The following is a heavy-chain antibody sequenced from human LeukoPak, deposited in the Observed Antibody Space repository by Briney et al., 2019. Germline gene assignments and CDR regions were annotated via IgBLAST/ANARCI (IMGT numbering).Heavy chain of an antibody. CDR3: ARAVSTYYYYYMDV. Sequence: SGTLSLTCTVSGYSISSGYYWGWIRQPPGKGLEWIGSIYHSGSTYYNPSLKSRVTISVDTSKNQFSLKLSSVTAADTAVYYCARAVSTYYYYYMDVWGKGTTVTVSS. CDR2: IYHSGST. CDR1: GYSISSGYY. V-gene: IGHV4-38-2*02. J-gene: IGHJ6*03.